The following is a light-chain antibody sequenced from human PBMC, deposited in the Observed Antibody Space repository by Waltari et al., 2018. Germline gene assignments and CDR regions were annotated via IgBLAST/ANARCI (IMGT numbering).Light chain of an antibody. CDR3: SSYTSSSTRVL. V-gene: IGLV2-14*01. Sequence: QSALTQPASVSGSPGQSITISCTGTSSDVGNYNYVSWYQQHPGKAPKLMIYEVSNRPSGVSGRLSGSKSGNTASLTISGLQAEDEADYYCSSYTSSSTRVLFGGGTKLTVL. CDR1: SSDVGNYNY. CDR2: EVS. J-gene: IGLJ2*01.